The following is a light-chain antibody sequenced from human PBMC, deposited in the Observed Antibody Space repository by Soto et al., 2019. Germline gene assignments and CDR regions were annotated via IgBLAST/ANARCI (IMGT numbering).Light chain of an antibody. J-gene: IGLJ3*02. CDR2: EGS. V-gene: IGLV2-23*01. Sequence: QSALTQPASVSGSPGQSITISCTGTSSDVGSYNLVSWCQQHPGKAPKLMIYEGSKRPSGVSNCFSGSKSGNTASLTISGLQAEDEADYYCCSYAGSGTWVFGGGTKLTVL. CDR3: CSYAGSGTWV. CDR1: SSDVGSYNL.